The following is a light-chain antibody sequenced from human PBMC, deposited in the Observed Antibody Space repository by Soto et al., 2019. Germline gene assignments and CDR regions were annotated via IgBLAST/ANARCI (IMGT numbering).Light chain of an antibody. V-gene: IGLV2-23*03. J-gene: IGLJ2*01. Sequence: QSALTQPASVSGSPGQSITISCTGTSSDVGRYNLVSWYQQHPGKAPRLMIYEGTKRPSGVSSRFSGSKSGNTASLTISGLQAEDEADYYCCSYAGSYTFVVFGGGTKLTVL. CDR1: SSDVGRYNL. CDR2: EGT. CDR3: CSYAGSYTFVV.